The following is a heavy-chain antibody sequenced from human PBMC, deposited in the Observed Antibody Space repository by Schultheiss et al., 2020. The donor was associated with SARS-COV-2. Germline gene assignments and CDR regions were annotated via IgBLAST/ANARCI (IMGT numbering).Heavy chain of an antibody. Sequence: GGSLRLSCAASGFTVSSNEMSWVRQAPGKGLEWVSSINPSSGYIFYADSVKGRFTISRDNAKNSLFLQMNSLRAEDTAVYYCARYIISFGGILVSGFDYWGQGTLVTVSS. D-gene: IGHD3-16*02. J-gene: IGHJ4*02. V-gene: IGHV3-21*01. CDR1: GFTVSSNE. CDR3: ARYIISFGGILVSGFDY. CDR2: INPSSGYI.